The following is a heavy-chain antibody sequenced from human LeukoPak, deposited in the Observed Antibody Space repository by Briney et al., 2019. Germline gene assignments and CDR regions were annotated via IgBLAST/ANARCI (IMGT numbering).Heavy chain of an antibody. CDR3: ATVSARGYDPLYYYYYMDV. CDR2: ISAYNGNA. V-gene: IGHV1-18*01. Sequence: ASVKVSCKASGCTFTSYGISWVRQAPGQGLEWMGWISAYNGNANYAQKLQGRVTMTTDTSTSTAYRELRSLRSDDTAVYYCATVSARGYDPLYYYYYMDVWGKGTTVTISS. CDR1: GCTFTSYG. J-gene: IGHJ6*03. D-gene: IGHD5-12*01.